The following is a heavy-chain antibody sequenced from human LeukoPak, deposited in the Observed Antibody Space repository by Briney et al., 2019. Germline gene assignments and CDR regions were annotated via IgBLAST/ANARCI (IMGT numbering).Heavy chain of an antibody. D-gene: IGHD3-9*01. CDR3: ARVVLTGYYRAPYYGMDV. CDR2: INPSGGST. Sequence: GASVKVSCKASGHTFTSYYLHWVRQAPGQGLEWMGIINPSGGSTNYAQKFQGRVTMTRDTSTSTVYMELSSLRSDDTAVYYCARVVLTGYYRAPYYGMDVWGQGTTVTVSS. CDR1: GHTFTSYY. J-gene: IGHJ6*02. V-gene: IGHV1-46*01.